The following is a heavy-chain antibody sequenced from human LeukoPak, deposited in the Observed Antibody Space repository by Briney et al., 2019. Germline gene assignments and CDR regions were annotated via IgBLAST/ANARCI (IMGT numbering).Heavy chain of an antibody. J-gene: IGHJ4*02. CDR1: GFIFGSYS. D-gene: IGHD6-13*01. V-gene: IGHV3-21*01. CDR3: ASLGIAAAGPNFDY. Sequence: GGSLRLSCAASGFIFGSYSMNWVRPPPGRGLGWVSSISSSSSYIYYADSVKGRFTISRDNAKNSLYLQMNSLRAEDTAVYYCASLGIAAAGPNFDYWGQGTLVTVSS. CDR2: ISSSSSYI.